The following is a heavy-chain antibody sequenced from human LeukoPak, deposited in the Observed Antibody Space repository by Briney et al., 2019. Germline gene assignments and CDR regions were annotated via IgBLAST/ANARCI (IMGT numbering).Heavy chain of an antibody. Sequence: SETLSLTCTVSGVSITSYYWSWIRQPPGKGLEWIGSIYHSGSTNDNPSLKSRVTTSVDTSKNQFSLKLSSVTAADTAVYYCARRNGYSYGYSAFDMWGQGTMVTVSS. CDR3: ARRNGYSYGYSAFDM. V-gene: IGHV4-59*08. J-gene: IGHJ3*02. CDR1: GVSITSYY. D-gene: IGHD5-18*01. CDR2: IYHSGST.